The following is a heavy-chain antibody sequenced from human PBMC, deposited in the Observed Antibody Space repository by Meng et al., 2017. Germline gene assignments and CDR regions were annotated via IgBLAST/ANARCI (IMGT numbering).Heavy chain of an antibody. D-gene: IGHD6-19*01. CDR3: AREIAVAAHYYWYFDL. CDR1: GGSFSGYY. J-gene: IGHJ2*01. Sequence: QVHRKQWCAGLLKPSDTLSLTCAVYGGSFSGYYWSWIRQPPGKGLEWIGEINRSGSTNYNPSLKSRVTISVDTSKNQFSLKLNSVTAADTAVYYCAREIAVAAHYYWYFDLWGRGTLVTVSS. V-gene: IGHV4-34*02. CDR2: INRSGST.